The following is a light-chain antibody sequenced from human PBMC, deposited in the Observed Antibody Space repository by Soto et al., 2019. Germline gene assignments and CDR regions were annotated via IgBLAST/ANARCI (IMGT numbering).Light chain of an antibody. J-gene: IGKJ4*01. V-gene: IGKV1-27*01. Sequence: DIQMTQSPSSLSASVGDRVTITCRTSQGISNYLAWYQQKSGKPPKLLIYLASTLRSGVSSRFSGSRSGTDFTLTTSSLQPEDVATYYCHKYNSDPLFGGGTKVEI. CDR3: HKYNSDPL. CDR2: LAS. CDR1: QGISNY.